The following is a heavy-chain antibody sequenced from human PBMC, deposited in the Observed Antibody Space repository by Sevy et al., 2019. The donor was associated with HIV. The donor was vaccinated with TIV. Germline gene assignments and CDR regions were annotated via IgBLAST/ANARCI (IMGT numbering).Heavy chain of an antibody. CDR2: IYYSGST. V-gene: IGHV4-59*13. J-gene: IGHJ4*02. D-gene: IGHD6-19*01. Sequence: SENLSLTCTVSGGSISSYYWSWIRQPPGKGLEWIGYIYYSGSTNYNPSIKSRVTISVDTSKNQFSLKLTSVTAADTAVYYCARDPGIAMAGEYYFDYWGQGTLVTVSS. CDR1: GGSISSYY. CDR3: ARDPGIAMAGEYYFDY.